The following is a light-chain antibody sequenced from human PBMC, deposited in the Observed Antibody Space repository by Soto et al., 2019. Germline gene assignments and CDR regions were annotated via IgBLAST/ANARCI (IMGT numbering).Light chain of an antibody. CDR2: GAS. Sequence: EIVLTQSPGTLSLSPWERSTLSCRASQSVSSSYSAWYQQKPGQAPRLLIYGASSRATGIPDRFSGSGSGTDFTLTISRLEPEDFAVYYCHQYGSSPTFGQGTKVDIK. V-gene: IGKV3-20*01. J-gene: IGKJ1*01. CDR3: HQYGSSPT. CDR1: QSVSSSY.